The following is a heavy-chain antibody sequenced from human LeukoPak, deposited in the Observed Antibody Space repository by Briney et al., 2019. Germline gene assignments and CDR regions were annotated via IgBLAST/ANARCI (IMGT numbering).Heavy chain of an antibody. Sequence: PSETLSLTCTVSGGSIRSSNYYWGWIRQPPGKGLEWIVTLYYSGSTYYNPSLKSRVTISVDTSKNQFSLKLTSMTAADTAVYYCAREGRDSYDSSGYSPDYWGQGALVTVSS. D-gene: IGHD3-22*01. CDR2: LYYSGST. CDR1: GGSIRSSNYY. J-gene: IGHJ4*02. CDR3: AREGRDSYDSSGYSPDY. V-gene: IGHV4-39*07.